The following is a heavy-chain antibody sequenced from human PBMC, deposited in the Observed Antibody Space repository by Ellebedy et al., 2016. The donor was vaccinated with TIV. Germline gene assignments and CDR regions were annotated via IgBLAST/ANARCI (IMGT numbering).Heavy chain of an antibody. J-gene: IGHJ6*02. Sequence: AASVKVSCKSSGYTFIDYGISWVRQAPGPGLDWMGWVSAYSGNTNYADNLQGRVTMTRDTSTSTVYMELSSLRSEDTAVYYCARDRREATMVRGVIYYYGMDVWGQGTTVTVSS. CDR1: GYTFIDYG. CDR2: VSAYSGNT. CDR3: ARDRREATMVRGVIYYYGMDV. D-gene: IGHD3-10*01. V-gene: IGHV1-18*01.